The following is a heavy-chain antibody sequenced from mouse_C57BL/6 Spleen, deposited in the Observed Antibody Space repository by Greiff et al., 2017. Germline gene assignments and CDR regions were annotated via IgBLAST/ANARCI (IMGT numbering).Heavy chain of an antibody. J-gene: IGHJ1*03. V-gene: IGHV3-6*01. CDR3: ARVPDYYGSSSWYFDV. CDR2: ISYDGSN. Sequence: EVQLQESGPGLVKPSQSLSLTCSVTGYSITSGYYWNWIRQFPGNKLEWMGYISYDGSNNYNPSLKNRISITRDTSKNQFFLKLNSVTTEDTATYYCARVPDYYGSSSWYFDVWGTGTTVTVSS. D-gene: IGHD1-1*01. CDR1: GYSITSGYY.